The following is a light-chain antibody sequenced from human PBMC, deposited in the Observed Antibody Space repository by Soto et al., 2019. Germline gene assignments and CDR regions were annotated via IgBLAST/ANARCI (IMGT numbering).Light chain of an antibody. V-gene: IGKV3-15*01. CDR3: QQYNNWPPLT. CDR2: GAS. CDR1: QSVSDN. Sequence: EIVMTQSPATLSVSPGERATLSCRASQSVSDNLAWYQQKPGQAYRLLIYGASTRATGIPARFSGSGSGTEFTLTISSLQSEDFAVYYGQQYNNWPPLTFGGGTKVEIK. J-gene: IGKJ4*01.